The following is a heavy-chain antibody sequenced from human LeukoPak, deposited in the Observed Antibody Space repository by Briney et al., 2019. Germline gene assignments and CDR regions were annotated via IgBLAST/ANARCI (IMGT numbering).Heavy chain of an antibody. CDR3: ARDGDYYDSSGYYPDY. Sequence: KISCKGSGYSFTSYWIGWVRQAPGQGLEWMGRIIPILGIANYAQKFQGRVTITADKSTSTAYMELSSLRSEDTAVYYCARDGDYYDSSGYYPDYWGQGTLVTVSS. CDR2: IIPILGIA. CDR1: GYSFTSYW. D-gene: IGHD3-22*01. V-gene: IGHV1-69*04. J-gene: IGHJ4*02.